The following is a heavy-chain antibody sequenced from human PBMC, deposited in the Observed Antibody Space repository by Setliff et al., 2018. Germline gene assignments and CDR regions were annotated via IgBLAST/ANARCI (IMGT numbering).Heavy chain of an antibody. Sequence: ASVKVSCKASGSPFKTYDINWVRQAPGQGLEWLGRIDLYNAGTTYAGKMETKVTMTVDPSWNIGYMDLRSLTSDDTGIYFCAMSSWPGRPNDFDLWGQGTEVTVSS. CDR3: AMSSWPGRPNDFDL. CDR1: GSPFKTYD. CDR2: IDLYNAGT. D-gene: IGHD6-6*01. J-gene: IGHJ3*01. V-gene: IGHV1-18*01.